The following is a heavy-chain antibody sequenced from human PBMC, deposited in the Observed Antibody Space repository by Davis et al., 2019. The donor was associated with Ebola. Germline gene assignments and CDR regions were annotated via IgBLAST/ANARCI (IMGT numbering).Heavy chain of an antibody. CDR3: ARTGYLDC. D-gene: IGHD6-13*01. J-gene: IGHJ4*02. CDR2: INQHGIEK. V-gene: IGHV3-7*03. CDR1: GFTFSTYW. Sequence: PGGSLRLSCAASGFTFSTYWMSWVRQAPGKGLEWVANINQHGIEKYYVDSVKGRFTISRDNAKNSLYLQMNSLRAEDTAVYYCARTGYLDCWGQGTLVTVSS.